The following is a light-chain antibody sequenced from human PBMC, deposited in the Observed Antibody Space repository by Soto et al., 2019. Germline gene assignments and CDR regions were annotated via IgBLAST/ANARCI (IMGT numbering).Light chain of an antibody. CDR3: QSYDSSLSGSV. CDR2: GNS. V-gene: IGLV1-40*01. Sequence: QSVLTQPPSVSGAPGQRVTISCTGSSSNIGAGYDVHWYQQLPGTAPKLLIYGNSNRPSGVPDRFSGSKSGTSASLAITGLQPADEADYYCQSYDSSLSGSVFGGGTKLTVL. CDR1: SSNIGAGYD. J-gene: IGLJ3*02.